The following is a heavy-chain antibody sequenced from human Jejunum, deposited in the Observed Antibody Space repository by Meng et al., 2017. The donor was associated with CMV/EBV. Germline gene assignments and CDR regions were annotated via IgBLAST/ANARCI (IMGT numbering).Heavy chain of an antibody. V-gene: IGHV1-8*01. CDR1: GYTSANWD. J-gene: IGHJ4*02. D-gene: IGHD3-3*02. Sequence: VSCKASGYTSANWDINWVRQATGKGFEWMGWMNLQNGNRGYAQRFQGRVTMTRNTSISTAYMELSSLRSEDTAVYYCTRGRINDSWGQGTRVTVSS. CDR2: MNLQNGNR. CDR3: TRGRINDS.